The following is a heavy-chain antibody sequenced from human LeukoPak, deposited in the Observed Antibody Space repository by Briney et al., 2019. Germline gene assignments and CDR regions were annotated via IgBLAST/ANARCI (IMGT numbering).Heavy chain of an antibody. CDR3: ARQRGYDYVWGSYRFPTDAFDI. D-gene: IGHD3-16*02. CDR2: IYYSGST. V-gene: IGHV4-59*08. CDR1: GGSISSYY. Sequence: SETLSLTCTVSGGSISSYYWSWIRQPPGKGLEWIGYIYYSGSTNYNPSLKSRVTISVDTSKNQFSLKLSSVTAADTAVYYCARQRGYDYVWGSYRFPTDAFDIWGQGTMVTVSS. J-gene: IGHJ3*02.